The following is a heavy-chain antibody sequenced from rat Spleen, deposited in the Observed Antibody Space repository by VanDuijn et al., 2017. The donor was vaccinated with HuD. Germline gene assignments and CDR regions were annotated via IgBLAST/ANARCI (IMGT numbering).Heavy chain of an antibody. D-gene: IGHD2-5*01. CDR2: ISSGGTNT. CDR1: GFTFSDYN. V-gene: IGHV5S11*01. Sequence: EVQLVESGGGLVQPGRTLKLSCVASGFTFSDYNMAWVRQTPTKGLEWVASISSGGTNTFYRNSVKGRFTISRDNAKISLXRQMDHLRSEEQSTXXXAXXXRYXXXWGQGVXXTVS. CDR3: AXXXRYXXX. J-gene: IGHJ2*01.